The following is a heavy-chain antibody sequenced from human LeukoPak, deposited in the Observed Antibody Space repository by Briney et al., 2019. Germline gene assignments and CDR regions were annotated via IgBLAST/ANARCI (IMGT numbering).Heavy chain of an antibody. V-gene: IGHV3-23*01. CDR1: GFTFSSYA. CDR2: ISGSGGST. J-gene: IGHJ3*02. CDR3: AKEFTIPDYYYDSSGLQAGAFDI. Sequence: GGSLRLSCAASGFTFSSYAMSWVRQAPGKGLEWVSAISGSGGSTYYADSVKGRFTISRDNSKNTLYLQMNSLRAEDTAVYYCAKEFTIPDYYYDSSGLQAGAFDIWGQGTMVTVSS. D-gene: IGHD3-22*01.